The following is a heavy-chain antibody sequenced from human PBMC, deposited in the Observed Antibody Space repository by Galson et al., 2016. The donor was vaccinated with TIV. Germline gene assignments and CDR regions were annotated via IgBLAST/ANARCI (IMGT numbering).Heavy chain of an antibody. J-gene: IGHJ4*02. CDR1: GYTFPEFY. V-gene: IGHV1-2*02. CDR2: INPKNGDT. CDR3: ARVPGAVAGRV. Sequence: SVKVSCKASGYTFPEFYLHWVRQAPGQGLEWMGWINPKNGDTNYAQKFQGRVTLTSDTSITTAFLDLKWLRPDDTAVYFVARVPGAVAGRVWGQGTLVTVSS. D-gene: IGHD6-19*01.